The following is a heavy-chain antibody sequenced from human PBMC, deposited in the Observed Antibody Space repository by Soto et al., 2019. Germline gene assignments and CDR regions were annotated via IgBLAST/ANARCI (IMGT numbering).Heavy chain of an antibody. Sequence: GGSLRLSCAASGFTFSTYGMHWVRQAPGKGLEWVTVISYDGNNKYYADSVKGRFTISRDNSKNTLYLQMSSLRAEDTAAYYCAKSVYNWNDGFFDYWGQGTLVTVSS. V-gene: IGHV3-30*18. CDR1: GFTFSTYG. J-gene: IGHJ4*02. CDR3: AKSVYNWNDGFFDY. CDR2: ISYDGNNK. D-gene: IGHD1-1*01.